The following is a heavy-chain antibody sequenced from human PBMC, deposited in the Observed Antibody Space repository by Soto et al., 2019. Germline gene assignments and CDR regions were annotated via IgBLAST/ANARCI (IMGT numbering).Heavy chain of an antibody. CDR2: ISKDGSNK. CDR3: ASGLIIGTNH. Sequence: PGGSLRLSCAASGFTFSTYGMHWVRQAPGKGLEWVAVISKDGSNKYYTDSVTGRFTISRDNAKNTLYLQMNSLRAEDTAVYYCASGLIIGTNHWGPGTLVTVSS. J-gene: IGHJ5*02. D-gene: IGHD2-8*01. CDR1: GFTFSTYG. V-gene: IGHV3-30*03.